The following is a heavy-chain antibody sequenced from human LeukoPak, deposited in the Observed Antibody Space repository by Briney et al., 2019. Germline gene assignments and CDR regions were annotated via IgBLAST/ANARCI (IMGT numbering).Heavy chain of an antibody. Sequence: PGGSLRLSCAASGFSFSSYGMHWVRQAPGKGLEWVAVISHDGSNKYYADSVKGRFTISRDNSKDTLYLQMNSLRVEDTAVYYCAKDRCSNGVGCYYYYMDVWGKGTTVTISS. D-gene: IGHD2-8*01. V-gene: IGHV3-30*18. CDR3: AKDRCSNGVGCYYYYMDV. CDR1: GFSFSSYG. CDR2: ISHDGSNK. J-gene: IGHJ6*03.